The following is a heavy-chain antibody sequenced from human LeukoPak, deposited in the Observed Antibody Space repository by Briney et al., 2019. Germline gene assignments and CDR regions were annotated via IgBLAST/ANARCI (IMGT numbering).Heavy chain of an antibody. CDR1: GFTFSSYG. J-gene: IGHJ6*02. V-gene: IGHV3-33*01. CDR2: IWYDGSNK. Sequence: GGSLRLSCAASGFTFSSYGMHWVRQAPGKGLEWVAVIWYDGSNKYYADSVKGRFTISRDNSKNTLYLQMNSLRAEDTAVYYYARAPYYYYGMDVWGQGTTVTVSS. CDR3: ARAPYYYYGMDV.